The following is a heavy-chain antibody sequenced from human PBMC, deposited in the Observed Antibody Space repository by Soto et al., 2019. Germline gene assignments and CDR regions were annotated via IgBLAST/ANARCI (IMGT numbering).Heavy chain of an antibody. CDR3: ARGPINYYDSSGYDRSGSYSDY. V-gene: IGHV1-18*01. CDR2: ISAYNGNT. CDR1: GYTFTSYG. D-gene: IGHD3-22*01. Sequence: ASVKVSCQASGYTFTSYGISWVRQAHRQGLEWMGWISAYNGNTNYAQKLQGRVTMTTDTSTSTAYMELRSLRSDDTAVYYCARGPINYYDSSGYDRSGSYSDYWGQGTLVTVS. J-gene: IGHJ4*02.